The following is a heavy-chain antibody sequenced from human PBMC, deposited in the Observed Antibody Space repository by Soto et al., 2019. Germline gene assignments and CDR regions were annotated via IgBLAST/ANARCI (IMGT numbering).Heavy chain of an antibody. CDR3: AWLVVVADTPMAWYYYGMDV. V-gene: IGHV3-7*03. CDR2: IKQDGSEK. J-gene: IGHJ6*02. Sequence: GGSLRLSCAASGFTFSSYWMSWVRQAPGKGLEWVANIKQDGSEKYYVDSVKGRFTISRDNAKNSLYLQMNSLRAEDTAVYYCAWLVVVADTPMAWYYYGMDVWGQGT. CDR1: GFTFSSYW. D-gene: IGHD2-15*01.